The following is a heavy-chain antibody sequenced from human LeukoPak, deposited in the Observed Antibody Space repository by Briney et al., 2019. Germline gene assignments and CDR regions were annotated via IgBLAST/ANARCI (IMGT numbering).Heavy chain of an antibody. D-gene: IGHD1/OR15-1a*01. CDR2: IIPIFGTA. CDR3: ARGRTGTFDY. V-gene: IGHV1-69*13. J-gene: IGHJ4*02. Sequence: ASVKVSCKASGGTFSSYAISWVRQAPGQGLEWMGGIIPIFGTANYAQKFQGRVTITADESTSTAYKELSSLRSEDTAVYYCARGRTGTFDYWGQGTLVTVSS. CDR1: GGTFSSYA.